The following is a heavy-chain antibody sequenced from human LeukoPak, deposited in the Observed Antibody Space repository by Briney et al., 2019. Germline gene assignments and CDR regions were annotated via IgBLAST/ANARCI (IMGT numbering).Heavy chain of an antibody. Sequence: QPGGSLRLSCAASGFTFDDYAMHWVRQAPGKGLEWVSSISWNSGFIGYADSVKGRFTISRDNARNSLYLQMNSLTAEDTAVYYCARARYNDYWGQGTLVTVSS. J-gene: IGHJ4*02. CDR2: ISWNSGFI. CDR1: GFTFDDYA. V-gene: IGHV3-9*01. D-gene: IGHD1-14*01. CDR3: ARARYNDY.